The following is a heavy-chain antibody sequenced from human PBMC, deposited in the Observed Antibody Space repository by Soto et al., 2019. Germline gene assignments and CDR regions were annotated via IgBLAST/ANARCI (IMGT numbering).Heavy chain of an antibody. J-gene: IGHJ5*02. CDR2: IYWNDDK. Sequence: SGPTLVNPTHTLTLTCIFSGFSLRTSGVGVGWIRQPPAKALEWLGFIYWNDDKRYSPSLKSRLTITKDTSKNQVVLTMTNMAPVDTATYYCAKSGSSGWYGWLDPWGQRTLVTVSS. CDR3: AKSGSSGWYGWLDP. D-gene: IGHD6-19*01. CDR1: GFSLRTSGVG. V-gene: IGHV2-5*01.